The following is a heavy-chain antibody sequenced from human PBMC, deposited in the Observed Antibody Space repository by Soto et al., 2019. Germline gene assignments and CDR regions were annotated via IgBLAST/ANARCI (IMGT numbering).Heavy chain of an antibody. J-gene: IGHJ3*02. Sequence: KAAGSLKISCKGSGYSFTSYWIGWVRQMPGKGLEWMGIIYPGDSDTRYSPSFQGQVTISADKSISTAYLQWSSLKASDTAMYYCARAALGLHPADAFDIWGQGTMVTVSS. V-gene: IGHV5-51*01. CDR2: IYPGDSDT. D-gene: IGHD7-27*01. CDR1: GYSFTSYW. CDR3: ARAALGLHPADAFDI.